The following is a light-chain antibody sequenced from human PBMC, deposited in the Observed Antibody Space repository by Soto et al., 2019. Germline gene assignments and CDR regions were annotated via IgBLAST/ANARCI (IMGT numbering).Light chain of an antibody. CDR1: SSDVGGYNY. CDR2: EVS. CDR3: SSYAGSNNFV. V-gene: IGLV2-8*01. J-gene: IGLJ1*01. Sequence: QPVLTQPPSASGYPGQSVTISCTGTSSDVGGYNYVSWYQQHPGKAPKLMIYEVSERPSGVPDRFSGSKSSNTASLTVSGLQAEDEADYYCSSYAGSNNFVFGTGTKVTVL.